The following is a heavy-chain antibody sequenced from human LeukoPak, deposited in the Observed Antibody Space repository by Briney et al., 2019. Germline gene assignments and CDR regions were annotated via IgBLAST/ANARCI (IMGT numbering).Heavy chain of an antibody. V-gene: IGHV4-34*01. CDR1: GGSFSGYY. D-gene: IGHD2-2*01. J-gene: IGHJ5*02. CDR2: INHSGST. CDR3: ARGVIVVVPAARVHNWFDP. Sequence: NTSETLSLTCAVYGGSFSGYYWSWIRQPPGKGLEWIGEINHSGSTNYNPSLKSRVTISVDTSKNQLSLKLSSVTAADTAVYYCARGVIVVVPAARVHNWFDPWGQGTLVTVSS.